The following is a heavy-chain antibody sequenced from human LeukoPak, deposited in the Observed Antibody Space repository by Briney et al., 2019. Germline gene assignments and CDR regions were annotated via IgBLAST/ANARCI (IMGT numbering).Heavy chain of an antibody. Sequence: SETLSLTCTVSGGSISSSSYYWGWIRQPPGKGLEWIGSIYYSGSTYYNPSLKSRVTISVDTSKNQFSLKLSSVTAADTAVYYCAREEVVTAINSKYYYYGMDVWGQGTTVTVSS. D-gene: IGHD2-21*02. CDR1: GGSISSSSYY. J-gene: IGHJ6*02. V-gene: IGHV4-39*07. CDR2: IYYSGST. CDR3: AREEVVTAINSKYYYYGMDV.